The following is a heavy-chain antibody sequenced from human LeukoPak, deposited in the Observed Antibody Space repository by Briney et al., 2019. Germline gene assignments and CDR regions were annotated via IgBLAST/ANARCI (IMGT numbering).Heavy chain of an antibody. J-gene: IGHJ6*03. D-gene: IGHD2-2*01. CDR1: GGSISSSSYY. V-gene: IGHV4-61*02. Sequence: SETLSLTCTVSGGSISSSSYYWSWIRQPAGKGLEWIGRIYTSGSTNYNPSLKSRVTMSVDTSKNQFSLKLSSVTAADTAVYYCARDSRAIVVVPAARSLYYYYMDVWGKGTTVTVSS. CDR2: IYTSGST. CDR3: ARDSRAIVVVPAARSLYYYYMDV.